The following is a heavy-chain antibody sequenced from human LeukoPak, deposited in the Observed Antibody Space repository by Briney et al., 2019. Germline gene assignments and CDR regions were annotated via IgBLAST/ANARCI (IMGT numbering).Heavy chain of an antibody. J-gene: IGHJ4*02. CDR3: ARLVGARISWKFDY. CDR2: IYPGDSDT. Sequence: GESLKISCEGSGYSSPTYWIGWVRQMPGKGLEWMGIIYPGDSDTRYSPSFQGQVTISADKSISTAYLQWNSLKASDTAMYYCARLVGARISWKFDYWGQGTLVTVSS. CDR1: GYSSPTYW. D-gene: IGHD1-1*01. V-gene: IGHV5-51*01.